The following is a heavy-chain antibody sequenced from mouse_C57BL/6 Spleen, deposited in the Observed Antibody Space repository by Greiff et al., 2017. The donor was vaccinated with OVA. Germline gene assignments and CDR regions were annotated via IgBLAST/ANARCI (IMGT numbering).Heavy chain of an antibody. Sequence: VQLQQSGAELVRPGASVTLSCKASGYTFTDYEMHWVKQTPVHGLEWIGAIDPETGGTAYNQKFKGKAILTADKSSSTAYMRLRSLTSEDSAVYYCTSSSYDGYYDDWGQGTTLTVSS. CDR2: IDPETGGT. CDR1: GYTFTDYE. J-gene: IGHJ2*01. CDR3: TSSSYDGYYDD. V-gene: IGHV1-15*01. D-gene: IGHD2-3*01.